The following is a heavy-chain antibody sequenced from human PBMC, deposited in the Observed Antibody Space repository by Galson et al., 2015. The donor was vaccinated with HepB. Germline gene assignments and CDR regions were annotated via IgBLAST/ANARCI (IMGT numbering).Heavy chain of an antibody. CDR1: GYTFTSYG. CDR2: ISAYNGNT. CDR3: ARDFPLYDSSGYDWFDP. V-gene: IGHV1-18*01. J-gene: IGHJ5*02. Sequence: SVKVSCKASGYTFTSYGISWVRQAPGQGLEWMGWISAYNGNTNYAQKLQGRVTMTTDTSTSTAYMELRSLRSDDTAVYYCARDFPLYDSSGYDWFDPWGQGTLVTVSS. D-gene: IGHD3-22*01.